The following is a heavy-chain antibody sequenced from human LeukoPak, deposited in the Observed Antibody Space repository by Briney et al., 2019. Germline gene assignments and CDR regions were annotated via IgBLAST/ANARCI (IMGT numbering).Heavy chain of an antibody. CDR2: IRNDGGNK. CDR3: ATDSWGAHY. J-gene: IGHJ4*02. D-gene: IGHD1-26*01. Sequence: GGSLRLSCAESGLIFSTYNMHWVRQAPGKGLEWVAFIRNDGGNKDYADSVKGRFTVSRDNSKNTLYLQMDTLRPEDTAVYYCATDSWGAHYWGRGTLVSVSS. CDR1: GLIFSTYN. V-gene: IGHV3-30*02.